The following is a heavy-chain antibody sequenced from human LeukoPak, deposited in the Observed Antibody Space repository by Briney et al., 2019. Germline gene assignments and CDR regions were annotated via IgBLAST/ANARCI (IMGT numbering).Heavy chain of an antibody. CDR2: INPNSGGT. J-gene: IGHJ3*02. V-gene: IGHV1-2*02. Sequence: ASVNVSCKASGYTFTGYYMHWVRQAPGQGLEWMGWINPNSGGTNYAQTFQGRVTMTRDTSISTAYMELSRLRSDDTAVYYCARDTWVVVVVAATGGAFDIWGQGTMVTVSS. CDR3: ARDTWVVVVVAATGGAFDI. D-gene: IGHD2-15*01. CDR1: GYTFTGYY.